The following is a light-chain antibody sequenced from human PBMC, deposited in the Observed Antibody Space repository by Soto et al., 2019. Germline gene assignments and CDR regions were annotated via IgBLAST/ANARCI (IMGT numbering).Light chain of an antibody. CDR1: SSDVGAYNY. V-gene: IGLV2-14*01. CDR3: TSYSSSSPVL. J-gene: IGLJ2*01. Sequence: QSALTQPASVSGSLGQSITISCTGTSSDVGAYNYVSWYQQHPDKAPKLLIFEVTNRPSGVSGRFSGSKSGTTASLSISGLQPEDEADYYCTSYSSSSPVLFGGGTKVTVL. CDR2: EVT.